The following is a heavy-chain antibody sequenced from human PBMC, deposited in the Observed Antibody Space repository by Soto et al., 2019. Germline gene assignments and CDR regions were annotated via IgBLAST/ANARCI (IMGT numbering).Heavy chain of an antibody. CDR2: ISNSGYTI. D-gene: IGHD1-26*01. Sequence: QVQLVESGGGLVKPGESLRLSCAASGFTFSDYYMSWIRQAPGKGLEWVSYISNSGYTIHYTDSVKGRFTISRDNARNSLHLEMNSLRAEDTAVYYCARDSGSPPAYYMDVWGRGTTVTVSS. V-gene: IGHV3-11*01. CDR1: GFTFSDYY. J-gene: IGHJ6*03. CDR3: ARDSGSPPAYYMDV.